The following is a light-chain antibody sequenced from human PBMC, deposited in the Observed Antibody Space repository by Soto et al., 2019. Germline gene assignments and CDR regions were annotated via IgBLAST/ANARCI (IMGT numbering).Light chain of an antibody. CDR1: SSDVGGYNY. V-gene: IGLV2-14*01. CDR3: SSYTSSSTSLYV. Sequence: QSALTQPASVSGSPGQSITISCTGTSSDVGGYNYVSWYQQHPGKAPKLMIYEVSNRPSGVSNRFSGSKSGNTASLTISGLQAEDEADYYCSSYTSSSTSLYVFGPGTKVTVL. CDR2: EVS. J-gene: IGLJ1*01.